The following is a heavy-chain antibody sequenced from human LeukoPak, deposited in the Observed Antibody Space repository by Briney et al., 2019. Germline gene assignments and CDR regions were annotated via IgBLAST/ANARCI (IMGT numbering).Heavy chain of an antibody. D-gene: IGHD3-22*01. CDR3: ARGQTIYYDSSAYQFDY. J-gene: IGHJ4*02. CDR1: GFTFSTYW. Sequence: QPGGSLRLSCAASGFTFSTYWMHWGRQAPGKGLVWVSRINDDGSSTSYADSVEGRFTISRNNAKNTLYLQMNSLRAEDTAVYYCARGQTIYYDSSAYQFDYWGQGTLVTVSS. CDR2: INDDGSST. V-gene: IGHV3-74*01.